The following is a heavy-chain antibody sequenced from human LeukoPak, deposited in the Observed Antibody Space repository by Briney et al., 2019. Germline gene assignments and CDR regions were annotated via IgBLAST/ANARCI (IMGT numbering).Heavy chain of an antibody. Sequence: ETLSLTCTVSGGSISIYYWSWIRQPPGKGLEWIGYIYYSGSTNYNPSLKSRVTISVDTSKNQFSLKLSSVTAADTAVYYCARERGSGSNGEWDWGQGTLVTVSS. D-gene: IGHD1-26*01. CDR2: IYYSGST. CDR1: GGSISIYY. CDR3: ARERGSGSNGEWD. V-gene: IGHV4-59*01. J-gene: IGHJ4*02.